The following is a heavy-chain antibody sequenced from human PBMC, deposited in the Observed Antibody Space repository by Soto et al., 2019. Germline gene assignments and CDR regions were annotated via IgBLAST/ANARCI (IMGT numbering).Heavy chain of an antibody. Sequence: XSVKVSCTAAGYTFTSYAVHWVRQAPGQRLEWMGWINAGNGNTKYSQKFQGRVTITGDTSASTAYMELSSLRSEDTAVYYCARVSRKWLVPHYYYGMDVWGQGTTVTVSS. CDR3: ARVSRKWLVPHYYYGMDV. CDR1: GYTFTSYA. V-gene: IGHV1-3*01. D-gene: IGHD6-19*01. CDR2: INAGNGNT. J-gene: IGHJ6*02.